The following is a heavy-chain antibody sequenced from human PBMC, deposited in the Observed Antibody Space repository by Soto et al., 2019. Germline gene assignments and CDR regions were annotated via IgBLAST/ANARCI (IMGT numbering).Heavy chain of an antibody. Sequence: PGGSLRLSCAASGFTFTRYSMDWVRQAPGKGLEWVSSISSTTNYIYYGDSMKGRFTISRDNAKNSLYLEMNSLRAEDTAVYYCAKGCSGGSCYSENWFDPWGQGTLVTGLL. CDR3: AKGCSGGSCYSENWFDP. J-gene: IGHJ5*02. CDR1: GFTFTRYS. V-gene: IGHV3-21*06. CDR2: ISSTTNYI. D-gene: IGHD2-15*01.